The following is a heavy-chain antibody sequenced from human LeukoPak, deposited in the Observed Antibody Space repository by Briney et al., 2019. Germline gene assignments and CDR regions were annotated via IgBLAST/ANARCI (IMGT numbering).Heavy chain of an antibody. V-gene: IGHV4-31*03. Sequence: PSETLSLTCTVSGGSISSGGYYWSWIRQHPGKGLEWIGYIYYSGSTYYNPSLKSRVTISVDTSKNQFSLKLTSVTAADTAVYYCARGPLRSGYYRPNWFDPWGQGTLVTVSS. CDR3: ARGPLRSGYYRPNWFDP. J-gene: IGHJ5*02. CDR2: IYYSGST. D-gene: IGHD3-3*01. CDR1: GGSISSGGYY.